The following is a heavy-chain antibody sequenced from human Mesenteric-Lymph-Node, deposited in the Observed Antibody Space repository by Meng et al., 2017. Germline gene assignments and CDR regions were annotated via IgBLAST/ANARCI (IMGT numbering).Heavy chain of an antibody. D-gene: IGHD3-10*01. Sequence: SETLSLTCTVSGGSISSRSYYWGWIRPPPGKGLEWIGSTYYSGSTYYNPSLKSRVTISVDTSKNQLSLKLISVTAADTAVYYFARERITMVRGGIGYWGQGTLVTVSS. J-gene: IGHJ4*02. CDR3: ARERITMVRGGIGY. CDR1: GGSISSRSYY. CDR2: TYYSGST. V-gene: IGHV4-39*07.